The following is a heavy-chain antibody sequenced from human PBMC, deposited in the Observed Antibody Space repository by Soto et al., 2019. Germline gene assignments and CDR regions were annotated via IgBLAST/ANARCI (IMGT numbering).Heavy chain of an antibody. J-gene: IGHJ3*02. V-gene: IGHV1-46*01. CDR1: GYTFTSYY. Sequence: QVQLVQSGAEVKKPGASVKLSCKASGYTFTSYYMHWVRQAPGQGLEWMGVINPSGGSTSYAQKFQDRVTMTRDTSTSTVYMELSSLRSEDTAVYYCARSRLMVYDAFDIWGHGTTVTVSS. CDR2: INPSGGST. D-gene: IGHD2-8*01. CDR3: ARSRLMVYDAFDI.